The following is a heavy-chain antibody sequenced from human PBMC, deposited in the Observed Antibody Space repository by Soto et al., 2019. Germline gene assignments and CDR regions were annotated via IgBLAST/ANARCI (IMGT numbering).Heavy chain of an antibody. Sequence: EVQLLESGGGLVQSGESLTLSCVASEFTFNIDAMTWVRQAPGKGLEWVSSMSGSGASIYYADSVKGRFTISRVKSKKTLYLQMNSLRAEDTAVYWCARDNWNGAYYGLDVWGKGTTVTVSA. CDR2: MSGSGASI. D-gene: IGHD1-20*01. CDR3: ARDNWNGAYYGLDV. J-gene: IGHJ6*04. V-gene: IGHV3-23*01. CDR1: EFTFNIDA.